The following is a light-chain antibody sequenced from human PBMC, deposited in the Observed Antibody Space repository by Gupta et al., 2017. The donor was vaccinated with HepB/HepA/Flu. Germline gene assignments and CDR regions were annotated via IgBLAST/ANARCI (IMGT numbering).Light chain of an antibody. J-gene: IGLJ2*01. CDR2: YED. Sequence: QSVLTQPPSVSDASRQRVTISCSGSSSNIGNNAVNWYQQLPGKAPHLLIDYEDLLPSAVSDRFSCDTYCTSASPVTSGLHYDDDADDYCSESDDSIQGNVVFGGGTKLTVL. CDR3: SESDDSIQGNVV. CDR1: SSNIGNNA. V-gene: IGLV1-36*01.